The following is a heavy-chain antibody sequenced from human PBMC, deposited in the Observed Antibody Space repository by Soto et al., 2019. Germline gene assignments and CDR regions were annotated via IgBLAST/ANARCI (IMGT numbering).Heavy chain of an antibody. V-gene: IGHV4-34*01. Sequence: QVQLQQWGAGLLKPSETMSLTCAVYVGSFSGDYWSWIRQPPGKGLEWIGEINHSGSTNYNPSLKSRVAISVDTSQNQFSLRLSSLTAADTAVYSCARGTWVRSAFDIWGQGTMVTVSS. CDR3: ARGTWVRSAFDI. D-gene: IGHD3-10*01. CDR1: VGSFSGDY. CDR2: INHSGST. J-gene: IGHJ3*02.